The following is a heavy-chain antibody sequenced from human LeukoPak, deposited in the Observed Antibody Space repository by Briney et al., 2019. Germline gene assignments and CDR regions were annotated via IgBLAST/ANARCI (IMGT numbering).Heavy chain of an antibody. D-gene: IGHD6-13*01. Sequence: PGGSLRLSCAAPGFTFSSYSMNWVRRAPGKGLEWVSSISSSSSYIYYADSVKGRFTISRDNAKNSLYLQMNSLRAEDTAVYYCARERQPINWFDPWGQGTLVTVSS. CDR1: GFTFSSYS. CDR2: ISSSSSYI. J-gene: IGHJ5*02. V-gene: IGHV3-21*01. CDR3: ARERQPINWFDP.